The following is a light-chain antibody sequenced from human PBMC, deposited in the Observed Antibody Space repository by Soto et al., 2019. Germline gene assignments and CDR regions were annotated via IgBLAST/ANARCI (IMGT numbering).Light chain of an antibody. CDR3: SSFTSSTTYV. CDR2: DVS. J-gene: IGLJ1*01. Sequence: QSVLTQPASLSGSPGQSITISCTGTSSDVGAYNYVSWSQQHPGKAPKLMIYDVSSRPSGVSNRFSGSKSGYTASLTISGLQAEDEADYYCSSFTSSTTYVFGTGTKLTVL. V-gene: IGLV2-14*01. CDR1: SSDVGAYNY.